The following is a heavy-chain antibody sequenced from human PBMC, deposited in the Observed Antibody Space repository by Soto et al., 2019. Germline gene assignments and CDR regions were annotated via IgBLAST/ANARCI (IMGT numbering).Heavy chain of an antibody. D-gene: IGHD4-17*01. V-gene: IGHV3-15*07. J-gene: IGHJ4*02. CDR2: IKSKTDGGTT. CDR1: GFTFSNAW. CDR3: TTDYGYGDYLTIYY. Sequence: GGSLRLSCAASGFTFSNAWMNWVRQAPGKGLEWVGRIKSKTDGGTTDYAAPVKGRFTISRDDSKNTLYLQMNSLKTEDTAVYYCTTDYGYGDYLTIYYWGQGTLVTVSS.